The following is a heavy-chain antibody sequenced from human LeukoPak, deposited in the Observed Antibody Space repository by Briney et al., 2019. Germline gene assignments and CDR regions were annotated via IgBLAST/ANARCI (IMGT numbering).Heavy chain of an antibody. CDR2: IYYTGST. V-gene: IGHV4-59*01. J-gene: IGHJ4*02. Sequence: SETLSLTCTVSGGSISTYYWSWLRQPPGKGLECIGYIYYTGSTNYNPSLRSQVTISLDTPKNQFSLKLSSVTAADTAVYYCARGPQQIIAAAGHSVFDYWGQGTLVTVSS. CDR1: GGSISTYY. CDR3: ARGPQQIIAAAGHSVFDY. D-gene: IGHD6-13*01.